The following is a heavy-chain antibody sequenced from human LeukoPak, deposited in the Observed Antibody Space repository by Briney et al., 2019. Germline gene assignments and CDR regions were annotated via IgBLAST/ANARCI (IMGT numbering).Heavy chain of an antibody. CDR1: GGSMNNYY. J-gene: IGHJ4*02. D-gene: IGHD6-19*01. CDR3: ARHPFSAPFDS. CDR2: VYQTGDT. V-gene: IGHV4-59*08. Sequence: SETPSLTCTVSGGSMNNYYWSWFRRPPGKGLEWIAYVYQTGDTRYNPSLKSRVSISLDTSKNQFSLQLRSVTATDTAVYYCARHPFSAPFDSWGQGILVTVSS.